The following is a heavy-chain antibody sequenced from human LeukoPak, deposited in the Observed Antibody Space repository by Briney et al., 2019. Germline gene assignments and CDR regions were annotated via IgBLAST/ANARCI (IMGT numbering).Heavy chain of an antibody. V-gene: IGHV3-9*01. Sequence: GGSLRLSCAASGFTFDDYAMHWVRQAPGKGLEWVSGLNWNSGGIVYADSVKGRFTISRDNAKGSLYLQMNSLRAEDTAVYYCARDLNSRNLIYFDYWGQGTLVTVSS. J-gene: IGHJ4*02. CDR3: ARDLNSRNLIYFDY. D-gene: IGHD6-13*01. CDR1: GFTFDDYA. CDR2: LNWNSGGI.